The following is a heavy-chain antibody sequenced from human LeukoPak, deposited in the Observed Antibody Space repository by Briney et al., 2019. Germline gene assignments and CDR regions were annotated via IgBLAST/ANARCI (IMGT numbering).Heavy chain of an antibody. V-gene: IGHV3-23*01. CDR2: SGDNT. CDR3: AKSWRYYDSSNAFDI. Sequence: SGGSLRLSCAASGFTFSSYAMSWVRQAPGKGLEWVSSSGDNTRYADSVKGRFTISRDNSKNTLDLQMNGLRAEDTAVYYCAKSWRYYDSSNAFDIWGQGTMVTVSS. D-gene: IGHD3-22*01. CDR1: GFTFSSYA. J-gene: IGHJ3*02.